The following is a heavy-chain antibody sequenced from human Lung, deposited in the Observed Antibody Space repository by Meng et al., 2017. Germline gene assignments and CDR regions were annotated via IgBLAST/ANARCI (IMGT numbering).Heavy chain of an antibody. J-gene: IGHJ4*02. CDR2: INPKSGDT. Sequence: QVRLVQPGAEGKQPGASVKVSCKPSGYNFPDYYIHWVRRAPGQGLEWMGRINPKSGDTHYAQKFQARVTMTGDTSISTAYMELSGLRSDDTAMYYCARDEDISAAGKLFGDYWGQGTLVTVSS. CDR3: ARDEDISAAGKLFGDY. D-gene: IGHD6-25*01. V-gene: IGHV1-2*06. CDR1: GYNFPDYY.